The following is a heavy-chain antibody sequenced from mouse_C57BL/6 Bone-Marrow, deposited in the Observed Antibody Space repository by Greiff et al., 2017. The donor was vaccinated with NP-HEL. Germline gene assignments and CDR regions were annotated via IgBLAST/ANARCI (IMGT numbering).Heavy chain of an antibody. D-gene: IGHD1-1*01. V-gene: IGHV5-4*01. Sequence: EVKLMESGGGLVKPGGSLKLSCAASGFTFSSYAMSWVRQTPEKRLEWVATISDGGSYIYYPDNVKGRFTISRDNAKNNLYLQMSHLKSEDTAMYYCARDKLREGFAYWGQGTLVTVSA. CDR3: ARDKLREGFAY. J-gene: IGHJ3*01. CDR1: GFTFSSYA. CDR2: ISDGGSYI.